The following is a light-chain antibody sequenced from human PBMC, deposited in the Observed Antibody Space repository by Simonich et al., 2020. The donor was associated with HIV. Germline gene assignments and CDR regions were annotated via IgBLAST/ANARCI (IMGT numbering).Light chain of an antibody. J-gene: IGLJ3*02. V-gene: IGLV2-8*01. CDR1: SSDVGSYNT. CDR3: SSYAGNNDVV. Sequence: QSALPQPPSASGSPGQSVTISCTGTSSDVGSYNTVSWYQPHPCKAPTLLLYEVTKRPSRVPDRFASSTSVNPASLTVAGLHAEDEADYYCSSYAGNNDVVFGGGTKLTVL. CDR2: EVT.